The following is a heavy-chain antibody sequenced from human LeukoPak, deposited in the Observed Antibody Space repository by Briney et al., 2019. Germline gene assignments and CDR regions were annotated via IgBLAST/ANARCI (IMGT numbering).Heavy chain of an antibody. V-gene: IGHV3-30*18. CDR1: GFTFSSYG. CDR3: AKSHSVVVVPAHYYYGMDV. J-gene: IGHJ6*02. Sequence: GGSLRLSCAASGFTFSSYGMHWVRQAPGKGLEWVAVISYDGSNKYYADSVKGRFTISRDNSKNTLYLQMNSLRAEDTAVYYCAKSHSVVVVPAHYYYGMDVWGQGTTVTVSS. D-gene: IGHD2-2*01. CDR2: ISYDGSNK.